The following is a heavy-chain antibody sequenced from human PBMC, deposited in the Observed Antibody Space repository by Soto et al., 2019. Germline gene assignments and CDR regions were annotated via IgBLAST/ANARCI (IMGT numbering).Heavy chain of an antibody. D-gene: IGHD3-9*01. J-gene: IGHJ5*02. V-gene: IGHV2-26*01. CDR3: ARLQYYDILTGYYCFDP. CDR1: GFSLSNARMG. CDR2: IFSNDEK. Sequence: SGPTLVNPTETLTLTCTVSGFSLSNARMGVSWIRQPPGKALEWLAHIFSNDEKSYSTSLKSRLTISKDTSKSQVVLTMTNMDPVDTATYYCARLQYYDILTGYYCFDPWGQGTLVTVPQ.